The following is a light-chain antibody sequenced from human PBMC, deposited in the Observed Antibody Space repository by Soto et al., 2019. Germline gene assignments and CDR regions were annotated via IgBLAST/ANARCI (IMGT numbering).Light chain of an antibody. CDR2: GAS. CDR1: QSIGKSY. Sequence: WTQAPGTVSLSPGESATLSCRASQSIGKSYLAWFQHKPGQAPRLLIYGASTRATGIPDRFRGSGSGTDFTLTVSRLESEDFAVYYCQQYAESPLTFGGGTKVELK. V-gene: IGKV3-20*01. J-gene: IGKJ4*02. CDR3: QQYAESPLT.